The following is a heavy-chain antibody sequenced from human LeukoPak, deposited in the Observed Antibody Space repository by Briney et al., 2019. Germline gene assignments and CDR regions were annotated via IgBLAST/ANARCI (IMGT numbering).Heavy chain of an antibody. CDR2: INPNSGGT. CDR3: ARRSAYGSGSYYVDY. CDR1: GYTFTGYY. D-gene: IGHD3-10*01. V-gene: IGHV1-2*06. Sequence: ASVKVSCKASGYTFTGYYMHWVRQAPGQGLEWMGRINPNSGGTNYAQKFQGRVTMTRDTSISTAYMELSSLRSEDTAVYYCARRSAYGSGSYYVDYWGQGTLVTVSS. J-gene: IGHJ4*02.